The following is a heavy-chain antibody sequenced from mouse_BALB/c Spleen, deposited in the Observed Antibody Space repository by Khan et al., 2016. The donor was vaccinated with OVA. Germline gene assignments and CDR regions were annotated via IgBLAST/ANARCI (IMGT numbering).Heavy chain of an antibody. CDR2: IDPENGNT. V-gene: IGHV14-1*02. J-gene: IGHJ3*01. D-gene: IGHD2-1*01. Sequence: VQLKESGAELVRPGALVKLSCKASGFNIKDYYMLWVKQRPEQGLEWIGWIDPENGNTIYDPKFQGKASITADTSSNTAYLQLSSLTSEDTAVYYCARRGYGNYWFAYWCQGTLVTVSA. CDR1: GFNIKDYY. CDR3: ARRGYGNYWFAY.